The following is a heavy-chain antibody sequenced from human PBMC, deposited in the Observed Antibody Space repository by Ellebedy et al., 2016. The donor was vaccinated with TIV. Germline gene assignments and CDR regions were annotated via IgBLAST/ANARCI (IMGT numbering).Heavy chain of an antibody. J-gene: IGHJ3*02. CDR3: ARLAGGTCQCAFDI. V-gene: IGHV3-21*01. Sequence: DSVKGRFTISRDHAKNSLYLQMNSLRAEDTAVYYCARLAGGTCQCAFDIWGQGTMVTVSS. D-gene: IGHD2-15*01.